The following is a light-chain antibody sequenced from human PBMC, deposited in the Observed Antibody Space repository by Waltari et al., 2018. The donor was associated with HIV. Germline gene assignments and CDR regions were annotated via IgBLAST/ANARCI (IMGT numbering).Light chain of an antibody. CDR3: SSYANKNGLYVV. CDR1: NRDFGGYNY. J-gene: IGLJ2*01. Sequence: QSALTPPPAASGSPGQSVTISCTGPNRDFGGYNYLSWYQHHPGKAPKPVISEVPKWPPGVPVPFSGSKSGTTASLTVSVLQAEAETDYYYSSYANKNGLYVVFGGGTRLTVL. V-gene: IGLV2-8*01. CDR2: EVP.